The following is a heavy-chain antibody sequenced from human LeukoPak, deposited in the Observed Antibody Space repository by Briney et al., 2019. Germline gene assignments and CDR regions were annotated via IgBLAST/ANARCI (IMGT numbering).Heavy chain of an antibody. D-gene: IGHD6-19*01. V-gene: IGHV1-18*01. Sequence: GASVKVSCKASGGTFSSYAISWVRQAPGQGVEWMGWISAYNGNTNYAQKLQGRVTMTTDTSTSTAYMELRSLRSDDTAVYYCARGSLRSGWQGGVYWGQGTLVTVSS. CDR1: GGTFSSYA. J-gene: IGHJ4*02. CDR3: ARGSLRSGWQGGVY. CDR2: ISAYNGNT.